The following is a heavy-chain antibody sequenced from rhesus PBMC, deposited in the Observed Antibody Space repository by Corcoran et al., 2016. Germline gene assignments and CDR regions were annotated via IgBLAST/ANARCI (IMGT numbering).Heavy chain of an antibody. Sequence: QVQLQESGPGLVKPSETLSLTCAVSGVSFSSYYWGWIRQPPGKGLVGIGENNGNSGITKYHPALKSLVTISKDASKNQVFLNLNSVTAADTAVYYCARDTGTWNGGYWGQGVLVTVSS. J-gene: IGHJ4*01. CDR3: ARDTGTWNGGY. V-gene: IGHV4-80*01. CDR2: NNGNSGIT. CDR1: GVSFSSYY. D-gene: IGHD1-38*01.